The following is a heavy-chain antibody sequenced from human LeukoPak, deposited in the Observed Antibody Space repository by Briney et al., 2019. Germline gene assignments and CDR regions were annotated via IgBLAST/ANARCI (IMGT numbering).Heavy chain of an antibody. J-gene: IGHJ6*03. V-gene: IGHV1-69*05. CDR3: ARGTAAAGGNYYYYYYMDV. Sequence: ASVKVSCKASGGTFSSYAISWVRQAPGQGLEWMGGIIPIFGTANYAQKFQGRVTVTTDESTSTAYMELSSLRSEDTAVYYCARGTAAAGGNYYYYYYMDVWGKGTAVTVSS. CDR2: IIPIFGTA. CDR1: GGTFSSYA. D-gene: IGHD6-13*01.